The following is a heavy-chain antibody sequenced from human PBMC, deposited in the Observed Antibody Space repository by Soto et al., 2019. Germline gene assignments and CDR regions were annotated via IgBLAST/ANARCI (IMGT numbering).Heavy chain of an antibody. CDR2: IYYSGST. D-gene: IGHD2-8*01. Sequence: SETLSLTCTVSGGSISNYYWSWIRQPPGKGLEWIGYIYYSGSTNYNPSLESRVTISVDTSKNQFSLKLSSVTAADTAVYYCARAVYFSNKIISYYYYIDVLGTCTTGTVSS. J-gene: IGHJ6*03. CDR3: ARAVYFSNKIISYYYYIDV. V-gene: IGHV4-59*01. CDR1: GGSISNYY.